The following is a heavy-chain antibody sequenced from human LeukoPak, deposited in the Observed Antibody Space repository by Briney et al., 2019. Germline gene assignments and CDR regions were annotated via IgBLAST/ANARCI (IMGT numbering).Heavy chain of an antibody. CDR1: GGTFSSYA. D-gene: IGHD6-13*01. J-gene: IGHJ4*02. Sequence: ASVKVSCKASGGTFSSYAISWVRQAPGQGLEGRGGIFPIFGTANYAQKFQGRVTITTDESTSTAYMELSSLRSEDTAVYYCARDYLGMSSSSWYRYFDYWGQGTLVTVSS. CDR2: IFPIFGTA. V-gene: IGHV1-69*05. CDR3: ARDYLGMSSSSWYRYFDY.